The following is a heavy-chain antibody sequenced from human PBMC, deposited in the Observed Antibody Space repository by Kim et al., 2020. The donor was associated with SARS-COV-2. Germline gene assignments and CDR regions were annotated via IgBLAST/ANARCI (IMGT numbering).Heavy chain of an antibody. CDR2: ISSSSSYI. J-gene: IGHJ6*03. D-gene: IGHD3-16*01. CDR1: GFTFSSYS. V-gene: IGHV3-21*01. Sequence: GGSLRLSCAASGFTFSSYSMNWVRQAPGKGLEWVSSISSSSSYIYYADSVKGRFTISRDNAKNSLYLQMNSLRAEDTAVYYCARGFQITYYYYYMDVWGKGTTVTVSS. CDR3: ARGFQITYYYYYMDV.